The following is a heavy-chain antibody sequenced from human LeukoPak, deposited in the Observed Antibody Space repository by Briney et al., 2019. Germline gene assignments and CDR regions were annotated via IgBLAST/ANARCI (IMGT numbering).Heavy chain of an antibody. CDR3: ARGYYYDSSGYASDY. V-gene: IGHV3-33*01. CDR1: GFTFINFG. J-gene: IGHJ4*02. Sequence: GGSLRLSCAASGFTFINFGIHWVRQAPGKGLEWVAVKSHHAGYEYYADSVQGRFNISRDDSKNTVYLQMNSLRAEDTAVYYCARGYYYDSSGYASDYWGQGTLVTVSS. CDR2: KSHHAGYE. D-gene: IGHD3-22*01.